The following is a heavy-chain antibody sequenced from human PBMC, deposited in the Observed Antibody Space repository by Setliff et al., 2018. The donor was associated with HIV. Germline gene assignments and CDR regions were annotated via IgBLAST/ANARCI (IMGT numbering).Heavy chain of an antibody. Sequence: GGSLRLSCAASGFTFNNSHWMHWVRQAPGKGLMWVANIKQDGSEKYYVDSVKGRFTISRDNAKNSLYLQMNSLRAEDTAVYYCARDGVATTEGYWGQGTLVTVSS. D-gene: IGHD5-12*01. CDR1: GFTFNNSHW. J-gene: IGHJ4*02. CDR3: ARDGVATTEGY. V-gene: IGHV3-7*01. CDR2: IKQDGSEK.